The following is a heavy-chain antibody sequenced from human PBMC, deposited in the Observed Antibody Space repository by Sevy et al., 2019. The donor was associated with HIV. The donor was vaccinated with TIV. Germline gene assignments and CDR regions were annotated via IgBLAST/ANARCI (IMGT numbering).Heavy chain of an antibody. Sequence: GGSLRLSCAASGFSVSSNYMSWVRQAPGKGLDWVSIIYSDGSTKYGDALKGRFPISRDNSKNTMYLQMNSLRVEDTAVYYCARGGTIFGLVRHYFDYWGQGTLVTVSS. J-gene: IGHJ4*02. V-gene: IGHV3-66*01. CDR1: GFSVSSNY. CDR2: IYSDGST. CDR3: ARGGTIFGLVRHYFDY. D-gene: IGHD3-3*01.